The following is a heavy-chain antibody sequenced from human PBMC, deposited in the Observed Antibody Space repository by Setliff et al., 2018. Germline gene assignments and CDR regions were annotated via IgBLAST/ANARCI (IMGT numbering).Heavy chain of an antibody. V-gene: IGHV3-74*01. CDR1: GFTFSGFS. CDR2: IHSDGTTT. CDR3: ARGFGYAAWYYLDY. Sequence: LRLSCAASGFTFSGFSMHWVRQAPGKGLEWVSRIHSDGTTTAYADSVRGRVTISRDNAKNTLYLQMNSLRVEDTAVYYCARGFGYAAWYYLDYWGQGTLVTVSS. D-gene: IGHD2-2*03. J-gene: IGHJ4*02.